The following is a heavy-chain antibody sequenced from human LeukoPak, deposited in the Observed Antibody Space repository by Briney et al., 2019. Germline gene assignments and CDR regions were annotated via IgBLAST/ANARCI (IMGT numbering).Heavy chain of an antibody. CDR1: GGSISSHY. J-gene: IGHJ4*02. CDR3: AREAPRPDFWSGYYRGQFDY. CDR2: IYYSGST. V-gene: IGHV4-59*11. Sequence: SETLSLTCTVSGGSISSHYWSWIRQPPGKELEWIGYIYYSGSTNYNPSLKSRVTISVDTSKNQFSLKLSSVTAADTAVYYCAREAPRPDFWSGYYRGQFDYWGQGTLVTVSS. D-gene: IGHD3-3*01.